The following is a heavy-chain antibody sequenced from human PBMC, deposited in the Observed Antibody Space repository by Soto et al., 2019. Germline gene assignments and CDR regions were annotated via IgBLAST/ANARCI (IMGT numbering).Heavy chain of an antibody. V-gene: IGHV4-30-2*01. D-gene: IGHD1-26*01. Sequence: QLQLQESGSGLVKPSQTLSLTCAVSGGSISSGGYSWSWIRQPPGKGLEWIGYIYHSCSTYYNPSLKSRVTISVDRSKYQFCLQRSSVSAAYKAVYYCSAGCGQPRYYWGQGTMVSVSS. J-gene: IGHJ4*02. CDR3: SAGCGQPRYY. CDR2: IYHSCST. CDR1: GGSISSGGYS.